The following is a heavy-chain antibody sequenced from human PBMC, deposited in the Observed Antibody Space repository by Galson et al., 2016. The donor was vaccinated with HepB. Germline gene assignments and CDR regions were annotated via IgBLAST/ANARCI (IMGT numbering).Heavy chain of an antibody. J-gene: IGHJ5*02. CDR2: ISYESKK. Sequence: SLRLSCAASGFTFRNYAMHWVRQAPGKGLEWVAVISYESKKYFADSVKGRFTISRDNSKNKVELQMDSLRPEDTAVYYCAREGSLASKNWFDRWGQGTRLTVSS. CDR3: AREGSLASKNWFDR. CDR1: GFTFRNYA. D-gene: IGHD3-16*01. V-gene: IGHV3-30*04.